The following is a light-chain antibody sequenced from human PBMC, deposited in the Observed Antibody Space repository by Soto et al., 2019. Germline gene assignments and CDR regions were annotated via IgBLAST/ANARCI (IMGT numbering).Light chain of an antibody. Sequence: EIVLTQAPGTLSLSPGDRVTLSCRASQSVSSSLAWYQQNPGQAPRLLIYDASNRATGIPARFSGSGSGTDFTLTISSLEPEDFAVYYCQQRSSWPRTFGQGTRLEIK. V-gene: IGKV3-11*01. J-gene: IGKJ5*01. CDR2: DAS. CDR1: QSVSSS. CDR3: QQRSSWPRT.